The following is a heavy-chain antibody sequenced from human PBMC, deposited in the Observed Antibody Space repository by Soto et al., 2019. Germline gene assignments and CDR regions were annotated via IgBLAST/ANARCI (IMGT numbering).Heavy chain of an antibody. J-gene: IGHJ3*02. CDR3: ARVDLGVLLWFGELPSPDDAFDI. CDR2: ISYDGSNK. CDR1: GFTFSSYA. Sequence: QVQLVESGGGVVQPGRSLRLSCAASGFTFSSYAMHWVRQAPGKGLEWVAVISYDGSNKYYADSVKGRFTISRDNSKNRLYLQMNSLRAEDTAVYYCARVDLGVLLWFGELPSPDDAFDIWGQGTMVTVSS. D-gene: IGHD3-10*01. V-gene: IGHV3-30-3*01.